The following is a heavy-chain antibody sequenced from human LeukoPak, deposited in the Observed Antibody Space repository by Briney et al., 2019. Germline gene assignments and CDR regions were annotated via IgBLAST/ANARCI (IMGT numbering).Heavy chain of an antibody. CDR1: GFTFSNYW. CDR3: ASEGTTGTTWGPDY. D-gene: IGHD1-1*01. V-gene: IGHV3-74*01. Sequence: GGSLRLSCAASGFTFSNYWMHWVRQAPGKGLVWVSRINSDGINTSYADSVKGRFTISRDNAKNTLNLQMNSLRAEDTAVYYCASEGTTGTTWGPDYWGQGTLVTVSS. CDR2: INSDGINT. J-gene: IGHJ4*02.